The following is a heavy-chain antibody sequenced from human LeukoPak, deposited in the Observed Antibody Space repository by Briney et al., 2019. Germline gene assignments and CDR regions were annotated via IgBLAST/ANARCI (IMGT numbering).Heavy chain of an antibody. Sequence: PSETPSLTCTVSGGSISSYYWSWIRQPPGKGLEWIGYIYYSGSTNYNPSLKSRVTISVDTSKNQFSLKLSSVTAADTAVYYCASLDYGDYSPRDYWGQGTLVTVSS. J-gene: IGHJ4*02. CDR1: GGSISSYY. D-gene: IGHD4-17*01. V-gene: IGHV4-59*01. CDR3: ASLDYGDYSPRDY. CDR2: IYYSGST.